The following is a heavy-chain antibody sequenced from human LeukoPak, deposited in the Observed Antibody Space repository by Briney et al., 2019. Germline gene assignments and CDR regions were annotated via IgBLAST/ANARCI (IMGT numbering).Heavy chain of an antibody. CDR1: GYTFTGYY. CDR3: ARSYYYDSSGYYPTLDY. D-gene: IGHD3-22*01. Sequence: VKVSCKASGYTFTGYYMHWVRQAPGQGLEWMGWINPNSGGTNYAQKFQGGVTMTRDTSISTAYMELSRLRSDDTAVYYCARSYYYDSSGYYPTLDYWGQGTLVTVSS. J-gene: IGHJ4*02. V-gene: IGHV1-2*02. CDR2: INPNSGGT.